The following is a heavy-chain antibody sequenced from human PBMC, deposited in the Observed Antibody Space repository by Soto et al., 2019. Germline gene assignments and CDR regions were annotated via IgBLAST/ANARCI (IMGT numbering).Heavy chain of an antibody. Sequence: ASVKVSCKASGYTFTGYAMHWVRQAPGQRLEWMGWINAGNGNTKYSQKFQGRVTITRDTSASTAYMELSSLRSEDTAVYYCARTSLTIFGPSNDYYGMGVWGLGTTVTVSS. CDR1: GYTFTGYA. V-gene: IGHV1-3*01. J-gene: IGHJ6*02. CDR2: INAGNGNT. CDR3: ARTSLTIFGPSNDYYGMGV. D-gene: IGHD3-3*01.